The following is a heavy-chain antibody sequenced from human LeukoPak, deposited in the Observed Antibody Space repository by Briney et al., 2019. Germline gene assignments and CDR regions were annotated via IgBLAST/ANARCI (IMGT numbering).Heavy chain of an antibody. CDR1: GYTFTSYG. CDR2: ISAYNGNT. CDR3: ARGPPFQGAAAGRPWDV. D-gene: IGHD6-13*01. Sequence: ASVKVSCKASGYTFTSYGISWVRQAPGQGLEWMGWISAYNGNTNYAQKLQGRVTMTTETSTSTAYMELRSLRSDDTAVYYCARGPPFQGAAAGRPWDVWGKGTTVTVSS. V-gene: IGHV1-18*01. J-gene: IGHJ6*04.